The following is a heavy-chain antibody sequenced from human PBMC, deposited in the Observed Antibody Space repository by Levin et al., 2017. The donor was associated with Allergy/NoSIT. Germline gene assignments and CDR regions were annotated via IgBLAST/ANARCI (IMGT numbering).Heavy chain of an antibody. CDR1: GLIFSDHW. CDR3: AREVAKSSTYYFRGWFDP. V-gene: IGHV3-74*01. J-gene: IGHJ5*02. Sequence: GGSLRLSCVGSGLIFSDHWMHWVRQVPGKGPVWVSRIDNDGTSTVYADSVKGRFTISRDNAKNTLYLQMNSLRAEDTAVYYCAREVAKSSTYYFRGWFDPWGQGTLVTVSS. D-gene: IGHD3-22*01. CDR2: IDNDGTST.